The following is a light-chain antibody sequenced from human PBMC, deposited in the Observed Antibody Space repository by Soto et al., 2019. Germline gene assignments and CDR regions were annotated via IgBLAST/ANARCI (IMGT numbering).Light chain of an antibody. Sequence: QLVLTQSPSASASEGASVKLTCTLSSGHSNYAIAWHQQQPEKGPRFLMKLNSDGSHSKGDGIPDRFSGSSSGAERYLTISTLQSEDEADYYCQTWVTGIHIFGGGTKLTVL. V-gene: IGLV4-69*01. CDR1: SGHSNYA. CDR2: LNSDGSH. CDR3: QTWVTGIHI. J-gene: IGLJ2*01.